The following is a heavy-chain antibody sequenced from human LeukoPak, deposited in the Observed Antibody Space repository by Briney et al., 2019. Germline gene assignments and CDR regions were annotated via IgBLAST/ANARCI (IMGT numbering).Heavy chain of an antibody. J-gene: IGHJ4*02. CDR1: GFTFTAYA. D-gene: IGHD2-15*01. CDR2: ISGGGVTT. CDR3: AKWDCSGGSCYSVF. V-gene: IGHV3-23*01. Sequence: QPGGSLRLSCAASGFTFTAYAMSWVRQAPGKGLEWVSGISGGGVTTYYADSVKGRFTVSRDNSKNTLYLQMNSLRAEDTAVYYCAKWDCSGGSCYSVFRGQGTLVTVSS.